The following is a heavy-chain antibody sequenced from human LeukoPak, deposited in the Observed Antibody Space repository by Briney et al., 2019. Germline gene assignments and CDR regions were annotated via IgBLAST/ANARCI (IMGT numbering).Heavy chain of an antibody. Sequence: ASVKVSCKAYGYAFMSYGISWVRQAPGQGLEWMAWITSHNDNKEYAQKFQGRVTMATDTSTSTAYMELWSLRSDDTAVYYCARSGAEITRLYDYWGQGTLVTVSS. V-gene: IGHV1-18*01. J-gene: IGHJ4*02. CDR2: ITSHNDNK. D-gene: IGHD3-16*01. CDR3: ARSGAEITRLYDY. CDR1: GYAFMSYG.